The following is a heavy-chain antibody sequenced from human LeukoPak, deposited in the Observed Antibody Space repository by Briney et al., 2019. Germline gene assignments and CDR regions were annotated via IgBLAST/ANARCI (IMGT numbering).Heavy chain of an antibody. CDR1: GGSFSGYY. CDR2: INHSGST. Sequence: PSETLSLTCAVYGGSFSGYYWSWIRQPPGKGLEWIGEINHSGSTNYNPSLKSRVTISVDTSKSQFSLKLSSVTAADTAVYYCARAYSSGWFRGLDYWGQGTLVTVSS. J-gene: IGHJ4*02. CDR3: ARAYSSGWFRGLDY. V-gene: IGHV4-34*01. D-gene: IGHD6-19*01.